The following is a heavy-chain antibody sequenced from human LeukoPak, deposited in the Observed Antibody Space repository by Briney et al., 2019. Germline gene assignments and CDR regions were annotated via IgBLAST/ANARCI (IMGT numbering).Heavy chain of an antibody. CDR3: AKSIASAGTNSCYYMDV. V-gene: IGHV4-39*01. Sequence: SETLSLTCAVSGGSISDSTYYWVWIRLPPGKGLEWIATIHSSGTTYYNPSLRSRVAISVDTSKNQFSLRLSPVTAADTAVYFCAKSIASAGTNSCYYMDVWGTGTTVTVSS. CDR2: IHSSGTT. D-gene: IGHD6-13*01. J-gene: IGHJ6*03. CDR1: GGSISDSTYY.